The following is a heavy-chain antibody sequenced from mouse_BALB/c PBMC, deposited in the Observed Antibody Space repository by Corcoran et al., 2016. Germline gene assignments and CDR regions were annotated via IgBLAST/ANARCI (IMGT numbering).Heavy chain of an antibody. J-gene: IGHJ4*01. Sequence: QIQLVQSGPELMKPGGTVKISCKASGDTFTNYGMNWVKQAPGKGLKWMGWINTYTGEPTYADDFKGRFAFSLETSASTAYLQINNLKNEDMATYFCASFRLRYYATDYWGQGTSVTVSS. V-gene: IGHV9-1*02. D-gene: IGHD2-2*01. CDR2: INTYTGEP. CDR1: GDTFTNYG. CDR3: ASFRLRYYATDY.